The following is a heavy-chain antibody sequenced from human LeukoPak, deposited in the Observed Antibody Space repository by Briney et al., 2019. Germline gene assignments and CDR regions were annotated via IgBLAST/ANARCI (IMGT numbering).Heavy chain of an antibody. CDR3: ARDGGYSYGLIPDY. CDR2: IYTSGST. CDR1: GGSISSYY. Sequence: PSVTLSLTCTVSGGSISSYYWSWIRQAAGKGLEWIGRIYTSGSTNYNPSLKSRVTMSVHTSKNQFSLKLSSVTAADTAVYYCARDGGYSYGLIPDYWGQGTLVTVSS. J-gene: IGHJ4*02. V-gene: IGHV4-4*07. D-gene: IGHD5-18*01.